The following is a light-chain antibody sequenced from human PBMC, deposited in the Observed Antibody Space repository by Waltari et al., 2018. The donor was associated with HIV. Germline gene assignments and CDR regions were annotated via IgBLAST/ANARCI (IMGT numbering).Light chain of an antibody. Sequence: EIVMTQSAATLSVSPGESATLSCRASQSGSSNLAWYQQKPGQAPRLLIYGASTRATGIPARFSGSGSGTEFTLTISSLQSEDFAVYYCQQYNNWPLTFGGGTKVEIK. CDR3: QQYNNWPLT. CDR2: GAS. V-gene: IGKV3-15*01. CDR1: QSGSSN. J-gene: IGKJ4*01.